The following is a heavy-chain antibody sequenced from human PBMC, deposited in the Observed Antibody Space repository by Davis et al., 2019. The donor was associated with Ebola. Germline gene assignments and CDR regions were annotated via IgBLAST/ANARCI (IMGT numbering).Heavy chain of an antibody. CDR1: GYSFTSYW. V-gene: IGHV5-51*01. CDR2: IYPGDSDT. D-gene: IGHD3-3*01. Sequence: GESLKISCKGSGYSFTSYWIGWVRQMPGKGLEWMGIIYPGDSDTRYSPSFQGQVTISDDKSISIAYLQWSSLKASDTAMYYCARSHYDFWSGYHDAFDIWGQGTMVTVSS. J-gene: IGHJ3*02. CDR3: ARSHYDFWSGYHDAFDI.